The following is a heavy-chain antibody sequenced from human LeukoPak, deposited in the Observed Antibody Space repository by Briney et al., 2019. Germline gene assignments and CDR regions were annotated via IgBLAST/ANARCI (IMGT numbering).Heavy chain of an antibody. V-gene: IGHV3-30*02. J-gene: IGHJ4*02. D-gene: IGHD6-19*01. CDR2: IRYDGGNK. CDR3: ASDSSGWSAFDY. CDR1: GFTFSSYG. Sequence: GGSLRRSCAASGFTFSSYGMHWVRQAPGKGLEWVAFIRYDGGNKYYADSVKGRFTISRDNSKNTLYLQMNSLRAEDTAVYYCASDSSGWSAFDYWGQGTLVTVSS.